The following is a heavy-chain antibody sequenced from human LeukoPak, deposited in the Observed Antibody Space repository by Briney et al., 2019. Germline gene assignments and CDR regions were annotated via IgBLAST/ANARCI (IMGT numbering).Heavy chain of an antibody. Sequence: ASVKVSCKASGYTFTSYHMHWVRQAPGQGLEIMGIINPSGGSTTYAQKFQGRVTMTRDTSTSTVYMELSSLRSEDTVVYYCARRVLRYFAFDPWGQGTLVTVSS. CDR1: GYTFTSYH. V-gene: IGHV1-46*01. J-gene: IGHJ5*02. CDR2: INPSGGST. D-gene: IGHD3-9*01. CDR3: ARRVLRYFAFDP.